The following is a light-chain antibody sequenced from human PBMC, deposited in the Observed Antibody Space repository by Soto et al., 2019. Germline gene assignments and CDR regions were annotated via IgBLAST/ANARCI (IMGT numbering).Light chain of an antibody. Sequence: EIVLTQSPGTLSLSPGERASLSCWAGRSISSNYLAWYQQKPGQPPRLLISGSSIRATGIPKRFSGSASGTNFTLTISSLEPEDFAVFYCQQYGSSPFTFGPGTKVDIK. CDR2: GSS. CDR1: RSISSNY. V-gene: IGKV3-20*01. CDR3: QQYGSSPFT. J-gene: IGKJ3*01.